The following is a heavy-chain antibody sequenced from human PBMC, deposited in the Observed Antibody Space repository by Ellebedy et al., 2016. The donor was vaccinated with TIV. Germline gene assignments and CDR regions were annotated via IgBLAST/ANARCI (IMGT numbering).Heavy chain of an antibody. CDR3: ARGGGERHRYAFDI. Sequence: GESLQISCAASGIRLTGSDLRLLRRPAGRGLERVSASGAAGDTYYPDSVKGRFTISRDNAKNSLYLQMNSLRDEDTAVYYCARGGGERHRYAFDIWGHGTLVTVSS. CDR1: GIRLTGSD. J-gene: IGHJ3*02. V-gene: IGHV3-13*01. D-gene: IGHD2-15*01. CDR2: SGAAGDT.